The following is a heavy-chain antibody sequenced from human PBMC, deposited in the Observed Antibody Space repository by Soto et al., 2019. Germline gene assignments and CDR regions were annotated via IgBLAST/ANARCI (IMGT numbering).Heavy chain of an antibody. CDR2: IYSSSGGT. D-gene: IGHD3-22*01. CDR1: GGSISGYY. V-gene: IGHV4-59*01. CDR3: ARDYYDSSESMDV. Sequence: LSLTCTVSGGSISGYYWSWIRQPPGKRLEWIGYIYSSSGGTDYNPSLNSRATISIDMSKNQVSLRLRSVTAADTAMYYCARDYYDSSESMDVWGQGTAVTVSS. J-gene: IGHJ6*02.